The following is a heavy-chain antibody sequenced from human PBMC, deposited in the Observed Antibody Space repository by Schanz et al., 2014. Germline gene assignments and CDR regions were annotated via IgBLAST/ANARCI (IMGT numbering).Heavy chain of an antibody. CDR1: GFTFRGHA. CDR2: VTTGGGA. V-gene: IGHV3-23*04. J-gene: IGHJ6*02. CDR3: ARQRSYFYAMDV. Sequence: EVHLVESGGGLVRPGGSLRLSCAASGFTFRGHAMHWVRQAPGKGLEWVSTVTTGGGAFYADSVKGRFTVSRDNSKNMLFLQMNSLRVEDTAVYYCARQRSYFYAMDVWGQGTTVTVSS.